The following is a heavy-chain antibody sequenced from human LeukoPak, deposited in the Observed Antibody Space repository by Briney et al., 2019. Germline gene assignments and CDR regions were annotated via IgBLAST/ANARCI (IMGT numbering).Heavy chain of an antibody. V-gene: IGHV3-21*01. CDR2: ISSSSSYI. Sequence: GGSLRLSCAASGFTFSSYSMNWVRQAPGKGLEWVSSISSSSSYIYYADSVKRRFTISRDNAKNSLYLQMNSLRAEDTAVYYCARDRGSVLRFLEWLLGPDYWGQGTLVTVSS. CDR1: GFTFSSYS. D-gene: IGHD3-3*01. CDR3: ARDRGSVLRFLEWLLGPDY. J-gene: IGHJ4*02.